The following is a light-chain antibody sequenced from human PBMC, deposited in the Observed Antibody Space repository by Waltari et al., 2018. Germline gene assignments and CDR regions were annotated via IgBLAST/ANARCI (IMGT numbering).Light chain of an antibody. J-gene: IGKJ3*01. V-gene: IGKV2D-29*01. CDR3: RQRRQISLT. CDR2: EVS. CDR1: QSLLHGDGKTY. Sequence: SNQSLLHGDGKTYLYWFLQKPGQPPHLLIYEVSNRFTALEQSVSGCGSGTDSTVHTSSGEAADVVRDYCRQRRQISLTSGAGTKVEIK.